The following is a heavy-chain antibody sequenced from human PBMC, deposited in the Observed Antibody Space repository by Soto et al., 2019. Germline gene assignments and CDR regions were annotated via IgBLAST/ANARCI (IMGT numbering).Heavy chain of an antibody. J-gene: IGHJ4*02. CDR2: IYWDDDK. Sequence: ESGPTLVNPTHTLTLTCTFSGFSLSTYGVGVAWVRQPPGKALEWLALIYWDDDKRYSPSLETRLTITKDTSKNHVVLTMTNMDPVDTGTYYFALRPGFSMSFDYWGQAALVTVFS. CDR3: ALRPGFSMSFDY. V-gene: IGHV2-5*02. CDR1: GFSLSTYGVG.